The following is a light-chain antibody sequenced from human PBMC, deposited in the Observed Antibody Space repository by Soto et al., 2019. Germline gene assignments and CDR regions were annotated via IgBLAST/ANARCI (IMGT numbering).Light chain of an antibody. CDR2: EVS. J-gene: IGLJ3*02. V-gene: IGLV2-18*01. CDR3: RLHTSSSTWV. Sequence: QSVLTQPPSVSGSPGQSVTISCTGTSSDVGSYNRVSWYQQPPGTAPKLMIYEVSNRPSGVPDRFSGSKSGNTASLTISGLQAEDEADYYCRLHTSSSTWVFGGGTKLTVL. CDR1: SSDVGSYNR.